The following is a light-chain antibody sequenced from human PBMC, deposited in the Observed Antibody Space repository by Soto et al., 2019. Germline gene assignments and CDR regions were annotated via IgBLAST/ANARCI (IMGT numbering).Light chain of an antibody. V-gene: IGKV1-5*01. CDR3: QHYNSYSEA. Sequence: DIQMTQSPSTLSGSVGERVTITCRASQTISSWLAWYQQKPGKAPKVLIYDALNLESGVPSRFSGSGYGTEFTLTIRSLQPDDFATYYCQHYNSYSEAFGQGTKVDIK. CDR1: QTISSW. J-gene: IGKJ1*01. CDR2: DAL.